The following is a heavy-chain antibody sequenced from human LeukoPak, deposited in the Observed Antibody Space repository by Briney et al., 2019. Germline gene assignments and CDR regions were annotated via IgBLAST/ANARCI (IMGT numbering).Heavy chain of an antibody. J-gene: IGHJ4*02. CDR2: VHLSGRT. CDR1: GGSISSTNW. V-gene: IGHV4-4*02. CDR3: AREGGPYRPLDY. Sequence: SETLSLTCGVPGGSISSTNWWTWVRQPPGEGLEWIGEVHLSGRTNYNPSLESRVTMSVDMSENHISLKLTSVTAADTAVYHCAREGGPYRPLDYSGQGTLVTVSS.